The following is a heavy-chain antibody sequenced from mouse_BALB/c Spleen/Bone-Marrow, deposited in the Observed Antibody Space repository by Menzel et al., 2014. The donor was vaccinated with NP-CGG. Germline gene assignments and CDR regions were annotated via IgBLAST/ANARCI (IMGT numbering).Heavy chain of an antibody. D-gene: IGHD3-1*01. J-gene: IGHJ3*01. Sequence: VHVKQSGAELVKPGAPVKLSCKASGYTFTSYWMNWVKQRPGRGLEWIGRIDPSDSETHYNQKFKDKATLTVDKSSSTAYIQLSSLTSEDSAVYYCARGGYLFAYWGQGTPVTVSA. CDR3: ARGGYLFAY. CDR1: GYTFTSYW. CDR2: IDPSDSET. V-gene: IGHV1-69*02.